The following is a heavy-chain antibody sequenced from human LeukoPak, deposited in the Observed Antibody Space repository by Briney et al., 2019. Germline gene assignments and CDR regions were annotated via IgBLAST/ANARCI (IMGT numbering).Heavy chain of an antibody. J-gene: IGHJ4*02. CDR2: IYDSGST. CDR3: AGGSGTSAHYFDY. CDR1: GGSISSYY. D-gene: IGHD3-10*01. V-gene: IGHV4-59*08. Sequence: SETLSLTCTLSGGSISSYYWSWIRQPPGKGLVWIGYIYDSGSTNYNPSLKSRVTISVDTSKNQFSLKLSSVTAADTAVYYCAGGSGTSAHYFDYWGQGTLVTVSS.